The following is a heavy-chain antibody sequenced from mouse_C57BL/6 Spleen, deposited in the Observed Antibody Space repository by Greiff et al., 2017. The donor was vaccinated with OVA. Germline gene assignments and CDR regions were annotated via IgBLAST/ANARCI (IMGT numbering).Heavy chain of an antibody. Sequence: EVQLQQSGPGLVKPSQSLSLTCSVTGYSITSGYYWNWIRQFPGNKLEWMGYISYDGSNNYNPSLKNRISITRDTSKNQFFLKLNSVTTEDTATYYCAREGHYYGSSWDYWGQGTTLTVSS. CDR1: GYSITSGYY. D-gene: IGHD1-1*01. V-gene: IGHV3-6*01. CDR2: ISYDGSN. CDR3: AREGHYYGSSWDY. J-gene: IGHJ2*01.